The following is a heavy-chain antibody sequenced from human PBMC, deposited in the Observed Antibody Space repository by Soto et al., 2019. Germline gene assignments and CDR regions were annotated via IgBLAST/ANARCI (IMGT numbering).Heavy chain of an antibody. D-gene: IGHD1-7*01. CDR1: GFSFTTDGMG. Sequence: QITLKESGPTLVKPTQTLTLTCTFSGFSFTTDGMGVGWIRQPPGKALEWLALIYWDDDKRFSPSLKSRLTITNDASRNQVVLTLTNMDPADTATYYCAHVYWAASGTRYYFDYWGQGPLVTVSS. J-gene: IGHJ4*02. CDR3: AHVYWAASGTRYYFDY. CDR2: IYWDDDK. V-gene: IGHV2-5*02.